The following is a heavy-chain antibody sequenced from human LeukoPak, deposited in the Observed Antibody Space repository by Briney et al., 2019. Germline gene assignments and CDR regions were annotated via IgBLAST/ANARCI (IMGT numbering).Heavy chain of an antibody. CDR1: GGSFSGYY. D-gene: IGHD3-22*01. CDR2: INHSGST. J-gene: IGHJ3*02. CDR3: ESPYDGIVSDGFDI. V-gene: IGHV4-34*01. Sequence: KPSETLSLTCAVYGGSFSGYYWSWIRQPPGKGLEWMGEINHSGSTNYNPSLKSRVTITVDTSKNQFSLKLSSVTGADTVVYYCESPYDGIVSDGFDIWGQGTMVTV.